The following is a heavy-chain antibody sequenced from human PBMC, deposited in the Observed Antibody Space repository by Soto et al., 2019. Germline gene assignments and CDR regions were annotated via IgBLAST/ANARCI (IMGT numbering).Heavy chain of an antibody. Sequence: SETLSLTCAMSGASVRSYHWSWIRQAAGKGLEWIGRVQMSGTTNYNPSLKTRVTMSLDTSKNEVSLRMTSVTAADTAVYFCAKDRSTMRWFDPWGQGILVTVSS. CDR3: AKDRSTMRWFDP. V-gene: IGHV4-4*07. CDR2: VQMSGTT. D-gene: IGHD1-1*01. CDR1: GASVRSYH. J-gene: IGHJ5*02.